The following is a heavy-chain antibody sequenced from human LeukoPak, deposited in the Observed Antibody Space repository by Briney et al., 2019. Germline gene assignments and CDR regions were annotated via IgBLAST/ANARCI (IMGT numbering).Heavy chain of an antibody. CDR3: ARLRRYCSSTSCSFYFDY. CDR1: GGSISSYY. Sequence: PSETLSLTCTVSGGSISSYYWSWIRQPPGKGLEWIGYIYYSGSTNYNPSLKSRVTISVDTSKNQFSLKLSSVTAADTAVYYCARLRRYCSSTSCSFYFDYWGQGTLVTVSS. CDR2: IYYSGST. D-gene: IGHD2-2*01. J-gene: IGHJ4*02. V-gene: IGHV4-59*08.